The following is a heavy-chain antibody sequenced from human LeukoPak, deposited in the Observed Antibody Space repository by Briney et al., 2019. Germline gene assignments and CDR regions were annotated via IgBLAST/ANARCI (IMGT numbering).Heavy chain of an antibody. J-gene: IGHJ4*02. CDR2: IIPIFGTA. Sequence: ASVNVSCKASGGTFSSYAISWVRQAPGQGLEWMGGIIPIFGTANYAQKFQGRVTITADKSTSTAYMELSSLRSEDTAVYYCIFSRGTGYYFDYWGQGTLVTVSS. D-gene: IGHD1-14*01. V-gene: IGHV1-69*06. CDR1: GGTFSSYA. CDR3: IFSRGTGYYFDY.